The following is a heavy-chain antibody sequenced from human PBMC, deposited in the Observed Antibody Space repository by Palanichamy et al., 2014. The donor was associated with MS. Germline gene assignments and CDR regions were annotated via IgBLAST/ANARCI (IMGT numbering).Heavy chain of an antibody. CDR2: MKQDGSDR. D-gene: IGHD3-3*01. V-gene: IGHV3-7*01. CDR1: GFTFSNYW. J-gene: IGHJ4*02. Sequence: EVQLVESGGGLVQPGESLRLSCAASGFTFSNYWMGWVRQAPGKGLEWVASMKQDGSDRSYVDSVKGRVTISRDNAKNSLYLQMSSLGAEDTAVYYCARLKGRSTDYWGQGTLVTVSS. CDR3: ARLKGRSTDY.